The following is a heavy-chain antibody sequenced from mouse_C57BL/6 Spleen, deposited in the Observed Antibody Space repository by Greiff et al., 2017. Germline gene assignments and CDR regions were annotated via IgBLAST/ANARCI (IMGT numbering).Heavy chain of an antibody. CDR1: GFTFSDYG. J-gene: IGHJ4*01. Sequence: EVQLQESGGGLVKPGGSLKLSCAASGFTFSDYGMHWVRQAPEKGLEWVAYISSGSSTIYYADTVKGRLTISRDNAKNTLFLQMTSLRSEDTARDYCERGDGTLAMDYWGQGTSVTVSS. D-gene: IGHD1-1*01. CDR2: ISSGSSTI. V-gene: IGHV5-17*01. CDR3: ERGDGTLAMDY.